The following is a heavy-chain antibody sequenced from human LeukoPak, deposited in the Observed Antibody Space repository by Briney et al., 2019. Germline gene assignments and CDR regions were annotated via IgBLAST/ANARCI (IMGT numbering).Heavy chain of an antibody. CDR1: GGSFSGYY. V-gene: IGHV4-34*01. J-gene: IGHJ4*02. CDR3: ASGPGAPKNYYFDY. Sequence: SETLSLTCAVYGGSFSGYYWSWIRQPPGKGLEWIGEINHSGSTNYNPSLKSRVTISVDTSKNQFSLKLSSVTAADTAVYYCASGPGAPKNYYFDYWGQGTLVTVSS. CDR2: INHSGST.